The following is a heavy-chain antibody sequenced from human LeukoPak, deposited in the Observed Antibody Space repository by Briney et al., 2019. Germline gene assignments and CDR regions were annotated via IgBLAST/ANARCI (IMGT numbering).Heavy chain of an antibody. D-gene: IGHD3-16*01. CDR3: AKDIAVWGSYASHFDY. Sequence: GGSLRLSCAASGFTFDAYAMHWVRQAPGKGLEWVSGICWDSGSIVYADSVKGRFPISRDNAKNSLYLQMNSLRGEDTALYYCAKDIAVWGSYASHFDYWGQGTLVTVS. V-gene: IGHV3-9*01. J-gene: IGHJ4*02. CDR1: GFTFDAYA. CDR2: ICWDSGSI.